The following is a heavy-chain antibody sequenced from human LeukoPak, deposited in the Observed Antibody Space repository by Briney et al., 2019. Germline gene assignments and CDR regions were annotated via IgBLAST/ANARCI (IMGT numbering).Heavy chain of an antibody. D-gene: IGHD4-17*01. CDR2: IYYSGST. Sequence: PSETLSLTCTVSGGSISSSSYYWGWIRQPPGKGLEWIGSIYYSGSTYYNPSLKSRVTISVDTSKNQFSLKLSSVTAADTAVYYCAGRTTGDDYWGQGTLVTVSS. J-gene: IGHJ4*02. CDR3: AGRTTGDDY. CDR1: GGSISSSSYY. V-gene: IGHV4-39*01.